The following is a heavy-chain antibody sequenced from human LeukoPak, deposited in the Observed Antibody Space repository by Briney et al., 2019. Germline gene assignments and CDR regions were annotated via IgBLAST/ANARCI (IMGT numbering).Heavy chain of an antibody. CDR2: IYYSGST. Sequence: PSETLSLTCTVSGGSISSYYWSWIRQPPGKGLEWIGYIYYSGSTNYNPSLKCRVTISVDTSKNQFSLKLSSVTAADTAVYYCARGWFGELFWFDPWGQGTLVTVSS. CDR1: GGSISSYY. J-gene: IGHJ5*02. V-gene: IGHV4-59*01. CDR3: ARGWFGELFWFDP. D-gene: IGHD3-10*01.